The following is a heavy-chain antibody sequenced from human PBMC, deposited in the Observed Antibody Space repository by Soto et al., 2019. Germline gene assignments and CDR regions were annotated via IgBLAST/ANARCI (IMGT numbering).Heavy chain of an antibody. CDR2: IFYTGTT. Sequence: QLQLQQSGPGLVKPSETLSLTCTVSGGPISTNDYHWGWIRQPPGEGLDWIASIFYTGTTYSKSSLRSRLTISIDTAKMQCSLQLSSVTDTDTAIYYCVRHSGAGSANYLGMDVWGQGTTVTVSS. J-gene: IGHJ6*02. V-gene: IGHV4-39*01. D-gene: IGHD1-26*01. CDR1: GGPISTNDYH. CDR3: VRHSGAGSANYLGMDV.